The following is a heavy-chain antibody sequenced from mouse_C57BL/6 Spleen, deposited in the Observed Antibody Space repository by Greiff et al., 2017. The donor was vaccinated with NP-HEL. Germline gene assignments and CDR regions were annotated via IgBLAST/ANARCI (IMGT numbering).Heavy chain of an antibody. CDR1: GYTFTDYE. J-gene: IGHJ3*01. Sequence: VKLQESGAELVRPGASVTLSCKASGYTFTDYEMHWVKQTPVHGLEWIGAIDPETGGTAYNQKFKGKAILTADKSSSTAYMELRSLTSEDSAVYYCTSYDYDRTGAWFAYWGQGTLVTVSA. D-gene: IGHD2-4*01. CDR2: IDPETGGT. CDR3: TSYDYDRTGAWFAY. V-gene: IGHV1-15*01.